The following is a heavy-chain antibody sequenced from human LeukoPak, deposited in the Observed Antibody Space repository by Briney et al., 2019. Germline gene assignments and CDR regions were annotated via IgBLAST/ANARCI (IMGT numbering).Heavy chain of an antibody. J-gene: IGHJ3*02. CDR3: ARRELGDFWSGYYSATDAFDI. V-gene: IGHV4-39*01. D-gene: IGHD3-3*01. Sequence: SETLSLTCTVSGGSISSYYWGWIRQPPGKGLEWIGSIYYSGSTYYNPSLKSRVTISVDTSKNQFSLKLSSVTAADTAVYYCARRELGDFWSGYYSATDAFDIWGQGTMVTVSS. CDR1: GGSISSYY. CDR2: IYYSGST.